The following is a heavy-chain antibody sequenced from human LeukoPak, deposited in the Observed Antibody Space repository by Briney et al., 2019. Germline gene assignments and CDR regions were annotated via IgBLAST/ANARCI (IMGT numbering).Heavy chain of an antibody. Sequence: SETLSLTCTVSGGSVSSGSYYWSWIRQPPGKGLEWIGEINHSGSTNYNPSLKSRVTISVDTSKNQFSLKLSSVTAADTAVYYCARGLADYYYYGMDVWGQGTTVTVSS. V-gene: IGHV4-39*07. CDR1: GGSVSSGSYY. CDR2: INHSGST. D-gene: IGHD3-16*01. CDR3: ARGLADYYYYGMDV. J-gene: IGHJ6*02.